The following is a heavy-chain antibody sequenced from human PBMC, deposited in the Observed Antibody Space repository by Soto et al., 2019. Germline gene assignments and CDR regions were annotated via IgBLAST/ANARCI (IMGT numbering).Heavy chain of an antibody. D-gene: IGHD2-2*01. CDR3: ARAGGGYCRTTSCYLFDT. Sequence: EVQLVQSGAEVKKPGESLKISCKGSGYSFTTYWIGWVRQMPGKGLEWMGIIYPGDSDTRYSPSFQGQVTISAERSISAAGLAWSSLKASDTAIYYCARAGGGYCRTTSCYLFDTWGQGTLVTVSS. V-gene: IGHV5-51*03. CDR1: GYSFTTYW. J-gene: IGHJ5*02. CDR2: IYPGDSDT.